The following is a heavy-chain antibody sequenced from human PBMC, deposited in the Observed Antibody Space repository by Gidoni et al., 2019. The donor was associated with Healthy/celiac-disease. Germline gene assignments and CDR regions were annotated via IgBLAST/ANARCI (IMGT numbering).Heavy chain of an antibody. V-gene: IGHV3-73*02. J-gene: IGHJ4*02. D-gene: IGHD1-26*01. Sequence: EVQLVESGGGLVQPGGSLKLSCAASGFPFSGSAMHWVRQASGKGLEWVGRIRSKANSYATAYAASVKGRFTISRDDSKNTAYLQMNSLKTEDTAVYYCTRQVCGSYCADYWGQGTLVTVSS. CDR2: IRSKANSYAT. CDR1: GFPFSGSA. CDR3: TRQVCGSYCADY.